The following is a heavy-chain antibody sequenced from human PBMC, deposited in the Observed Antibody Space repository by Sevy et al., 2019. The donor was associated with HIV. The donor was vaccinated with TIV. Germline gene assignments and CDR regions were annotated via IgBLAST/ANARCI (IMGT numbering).Heavy chain of an antibody. CDR1: VFTFSSYA. CDR3: ARDFLGESYYDFWSGYFDY. Sequence: GGSLRLSCAASVFTFSSYAMHWVRQAPGKGLEWVAVISYDGSNKYYADSVKGRFTISRDNSKNTLYLQMNSLRAEDTAVYYCARDFLGESYYDFWSGYFDYWGQGTLVTVSS. CDR2: ISYDGSNK. J-gene: IGHJ4*02. D-gene: IGHD3-3*01. V-gene: IGHV3-30*04.